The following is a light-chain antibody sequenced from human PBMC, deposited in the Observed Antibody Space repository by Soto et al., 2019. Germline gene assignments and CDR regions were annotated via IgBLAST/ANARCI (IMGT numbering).Light chain of an antibody. CDR2: KAS. Sequence: DIQMTQSPSTLSASVGDRVTITCRASQSISSWLAWYQQKPGKAPKLLIYKASSLESGVLSRFSGSGSGTEFTLTISSLQPDDFATYYCQQYNSYSHTFGQGTKLEIK. V-gene: IGKV1-5*03. J-gene: IGKJ2*01. CDR1: QSISSW. CDR3: QQYNSYSHT.